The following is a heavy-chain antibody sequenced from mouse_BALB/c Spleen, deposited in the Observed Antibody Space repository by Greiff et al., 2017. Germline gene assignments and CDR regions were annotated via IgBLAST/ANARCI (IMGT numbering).Heavy chain of an antibody. CDR2: ISYDGSN. CDR3: ARESYDYGAY. V-gene: IGHV3-6*02. D-gene: IGHD2-4*01. J-gene: IGHJ3*01. Sequence: EVKLMESGPGLVKPSQSLSLTCSVTGYSITSGYYWNWIRQFPGNKLEWMGYISYDGSNNYNPSLKNRISTTRDTSKNQFFLKLNSVTTEDTATYYCARESYDYGAYWGQGTLVTVSA. CDR1: GYSITSGYY.